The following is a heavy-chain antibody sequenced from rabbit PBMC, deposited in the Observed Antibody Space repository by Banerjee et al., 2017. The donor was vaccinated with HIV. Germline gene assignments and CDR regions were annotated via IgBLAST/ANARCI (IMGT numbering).Heavy chain of an antibody. Sequence: QEQLEESGGDLVKPEGSLTLTCTASGFSFSSSYWICWVRQAPGKGLEWIACIYTSSGSTYYASWAKGRFTISKTSSTTVTLQMTSLTAADTATYFCARDLDDYGDYDGYYFNLWGPGTLVTVS. CDR3: ARDLDDYGDYDGYYFNL. CDR1: GFSFSSSYW. J-gene: IGHJ4*01. CDR2: IYTSSGST. V-gene: IGHV1S45*01. D-gene: IGHD2-1*01.